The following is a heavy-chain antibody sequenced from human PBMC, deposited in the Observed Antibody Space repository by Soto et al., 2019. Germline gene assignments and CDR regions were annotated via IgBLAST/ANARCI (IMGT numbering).Heavy chain of an antibody. Sequence: SETLSLTCTVSGGSISSYYWSWIRQPPGKGLEWIGYIYYSGSTNYNPSLKSRVTISVDTSKNQFSLKLSSVTAADTAVYYCARYSFYFGGRHYNFAYGARGTLVTVSS. V-gene: IGHV4-59*12. D-gene: IGHD3-10*01. J-gene: IGHJ4*02. CDR2: IYYSGST. CDR1: GGSISSYY. CDR3: ARYSFYFGGRHYNFAY.